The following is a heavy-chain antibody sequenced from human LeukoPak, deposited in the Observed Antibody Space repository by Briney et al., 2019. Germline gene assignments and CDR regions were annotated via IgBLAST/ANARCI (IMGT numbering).Heavy chain of an antibody. Sequence: PSETLSLTCTVSGGSISSYYWSWIRQPPGKGLEWIGYICYNGSTNYNPSLKSRVTISVDTSKNQFSLKLRSVTAADTAVYYCARPAAAAGTSAFALWGQGTMVTVSS. CDR2: ICYNGST. V-gene: IGHV4-59*01. CDR1: GGSISSYY. CDR3: ARPAAAAGTSAFAL. J-gene: IGHJ3*01. D-gene: IGHD6-13*01.